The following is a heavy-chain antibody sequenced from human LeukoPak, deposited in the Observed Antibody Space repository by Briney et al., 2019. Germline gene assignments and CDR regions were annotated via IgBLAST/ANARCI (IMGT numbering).Heavy chain of an antibody. J-gene: IGHJ4*02. CDR3: ARDLFYYGSGSYVPFDY. D-gene: IGHD3-10*01. Sequence: GGSLRLSCAPSGFTFSSYWMSWVRQAPGKGLEWVANIKQDGSEKYYVDSVKGRFTISRDNAKNSLYLQMNSLRAEDTAVYYCARDLFYYGSGSYVPFDYWGQGTLVTVSS. CDR2: IKQDGSEK. V-gene: IGHV3-7*01. CDR1: GFTFSSYW.